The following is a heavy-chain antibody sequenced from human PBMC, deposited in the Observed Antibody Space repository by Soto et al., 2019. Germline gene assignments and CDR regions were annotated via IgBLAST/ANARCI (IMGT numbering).Heavy chain of an antibody. J-gene: IGHJ6*02. D-gene: IGHD4-17*01. V-gene: IGHV4-31*03. CDR3: ARASDYGGNSRYYYYYGMDV. CDR2: IYYSGST. CDR1: GGSISSGGYY. Sequence: SETLSLTCTVSGGSISSGGYYWSWIRQHPGKGLEWIGYIYYSGSTYYNPSLKSRVTISVDTSKNQFSLKLSSVTAADTAVYYRARASDYGGNSRYYYYYGMDVWGQGTTVTVSS.